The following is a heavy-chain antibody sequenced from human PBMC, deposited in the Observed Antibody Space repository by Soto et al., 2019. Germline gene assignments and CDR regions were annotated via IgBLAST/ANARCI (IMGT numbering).Heavy chain of an antibody. J-gene: IGHJ5*02. CDR1: GGSISSGGYY. Sequence: PSETLSLTCTVSGGSISSGGYYWSWIRQHPGKGLEWIGYIYYSGSTYYNPSLKSRVTISVDTSKNQFSLKLSSVTAADTAVYYRARVCTLEPHNWFDPWGQGTLVTVSS. V-gene: IGHV4-31*03. D-gene: IGHD1-1*01. CDR2: IYYSGST. CDR3: ARVCTLEPHNWFDP.